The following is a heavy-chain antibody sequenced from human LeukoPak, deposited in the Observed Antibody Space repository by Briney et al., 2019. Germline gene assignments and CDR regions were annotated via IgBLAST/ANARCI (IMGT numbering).Heavy chain of an antibody. CDR2: IYPGDSDP. CDR1: GYTFTTYW. CDR3: VRHGLGSSWFGFDY. J-gene: IGHJ4*02. V-gene: IGHV5-51*01. Sequence: PGESLKISCKGSGYTFTTYWIGWVRQMPGKGLEWMGIIYPGDSDPRYSPSFQGQVTISADKSISTAYLQWSSLKASGSAMYYCVRHGLGSSWFGFDYWGQGTLVTVSS. D-gene: IGHD6-13*01.